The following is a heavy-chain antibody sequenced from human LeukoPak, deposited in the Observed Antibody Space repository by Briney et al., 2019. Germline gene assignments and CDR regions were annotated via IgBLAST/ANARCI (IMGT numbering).Heavy chain of an antibody. D-gene: IGHD5-18*01. CDR2: IYPGDSDT. CDR1: GYSFTSYW. V-gene: IGHV5-51*01. CDR3: ARLGYGYAYYYYMDV. J-gene: IGHJ6*03. Sequence: GESLKISCKGSGYSFTSYWIGWVRQMPGKGLEWMGIIYPGDSDTRYSPSFQGQVTISADKSISAAYLQWSSLKASDTAMYYCARLGYGYAYYYYMDVWGKGTTVTVSS.